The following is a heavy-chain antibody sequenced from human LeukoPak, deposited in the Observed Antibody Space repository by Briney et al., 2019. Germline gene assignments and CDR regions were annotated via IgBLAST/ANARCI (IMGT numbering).Heavy chain of an antibody. Sequence: PSETLSLTCSVSGGSISSSNYYWGWIRQPPGKGLEWIGSIYYSGRTSYNPSLKGRVTISVDTSKNQFSLKLSSVTAADTAVYYCATTVGAGAFDIWGQGTMVTVSS. CDR2: IYYSGRT. CDR1: GGSISSSNYY. D-gene: IGHD1-26*01. CDR3: ATTVGAGAFDI. J-gene: IGHJ3*02. V-gene: IGHV4-39*07.